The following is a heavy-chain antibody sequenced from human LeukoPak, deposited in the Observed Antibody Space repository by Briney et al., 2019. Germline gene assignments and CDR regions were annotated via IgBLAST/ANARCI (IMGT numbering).Heavy chain of an antibody. CDR3: AKGSQYYYDSSGYLFDY. Sequence: GGSLRLSCAASGFTFSNYGMHWVRQAPGKGLEWVAVISYDGSNKYYVDSVKGRFTISRDNSKNTLYLQMNSLRAEDTAVYYCAKGSQYYYDSSGYLFDYWGQGTLVTVSS. V-gene: IGHV3-30*18. CDR1: GFTFSNYG. CDR2: ISYDGSNK. J-gene: IGHJ4*02. D-gene: IGHD3-22*01.